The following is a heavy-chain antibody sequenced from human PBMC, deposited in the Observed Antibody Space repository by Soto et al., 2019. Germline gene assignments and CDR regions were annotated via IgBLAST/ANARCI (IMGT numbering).Heavy chain of an antibody. CDR2: ISWNSGSI. CDR1: GFTFDDYA. CDR3: AKVEAAAAAEAFDI. Sequence: GGSLRLSCAASGFTFDDYAMHWVRQAPGKGLEWVSGISWNSGSIGYADSVKGRFTISRDNAKNSLYLQMNSLRAEDSALYYCAKVEAAAAAEAFDIWGQGTMVTVSS. V-gene: IGHV3-9*01. D-gene: IGHD6-13*01. J-gene: IGHJ3*02.